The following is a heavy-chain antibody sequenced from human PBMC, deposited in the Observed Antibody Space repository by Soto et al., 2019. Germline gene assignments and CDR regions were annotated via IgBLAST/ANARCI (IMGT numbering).Heavy chain of an antibody. V-gene: IGHV3-74*01. Sequence: EVQLVESGGGLVQPGGSLRLSCAASGFTFSSYWMHWVRQVPGKGLVWVSRLYTDGSRTSYADSVKGRFTISRDNAKNTLYLQMNSLRAEDTAVYYCASGAGGYYYMDAWGKGTTVTVSS. CDR3: ASGAGGYYYMDA. D-gene: IGHD3-10*01. CDR2: LYTDGSRT. J-gene: IGHJ6*03. CDR1: GFTFSSYW.